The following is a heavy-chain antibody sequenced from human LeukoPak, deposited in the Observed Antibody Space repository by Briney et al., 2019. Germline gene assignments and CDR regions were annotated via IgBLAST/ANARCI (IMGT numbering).Heavy chain of an antibody. V-gene: IGHV1-69*04. D-gene: IGHD2-15*01. CDR2: IIPILGIA. Sequence: GASVKVSCKASGGTFSSYAISWVRQAPGQGLEWMGRIIPILGIANYAQKFQGRVTITADKSTSTAYMELSSLRSEDTAVYYCARVSSSGGYYFDYWGQGTLVTVSS. CDR1: GGTFSSYA. CDR3: ARVSSSGGYYFDY. J-gene: IGHJ4*02.